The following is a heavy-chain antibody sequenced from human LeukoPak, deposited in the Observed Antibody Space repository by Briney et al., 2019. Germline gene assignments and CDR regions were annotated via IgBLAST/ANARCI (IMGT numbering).Heavy chain of an antibody. D-gene: IGHD2-15*01. CDR1: GGSISSGDYY. CDR2: IYYSGST. J-gene: IGHJ4*02. Sequence: SETLSLTCTVSGGSISSGDYYWSWIRQPPGKGLEWIGYIYYSGSTNYNPSLKSRVTISVDTSRNQFSLKLSSVTAADTAVYYCARGTPGRYCSGGSCQTNFDYWGQGTLVTVSS. V-gene: IGHV4-30-4*08. CDR3: ARGTPGRYCSGGSCQTNFDY.